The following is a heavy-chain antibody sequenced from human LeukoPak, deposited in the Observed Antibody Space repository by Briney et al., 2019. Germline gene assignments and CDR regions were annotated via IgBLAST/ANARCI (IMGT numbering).Heavy chain of an antibody. CDR2: ISAYNGNT. Sequence: GASGKVSCKASGYTFTSYGISWVRQAPGQGLEWMGGISAYNGNTNYAQKLQGRVTITTNTSTSTAYMELGSLRSDYTAVYYCARDYDATFPGYYMDVWGKGTTVTVSS. V-gene: IGHV1-18*01. CDR1: GYTFTSYG. D-gene: IGHD2/OR15-2a*01. J-gene: IGHJ6*03. CDR3: ARDYDATFPGYYMDV.